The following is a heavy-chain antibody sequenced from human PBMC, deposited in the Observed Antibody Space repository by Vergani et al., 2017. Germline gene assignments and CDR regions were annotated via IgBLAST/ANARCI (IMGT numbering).Heavy chain of an antibody. CDR2: IHHSGDT. CDR1: DSSIMTNPY. D-gene: IGHD3-10*01. CDR3: ARHRGSGGFCPSSYFYEMDV. J-gene: IGHJ6*02. V-gene: IGHV4-38-2*01. Sequence: QVQLQESGPGLVKPSETLTLTCDVSDSSIMTNPYWGWFRQSPGKGLEWIGCIHHSGDTHYNSSLKRRVSISIMSRSKFSLSLTSVTAAHTAIYYCARHRGSGGFCPSSYFYEMDVWGHGTTVTVSS.